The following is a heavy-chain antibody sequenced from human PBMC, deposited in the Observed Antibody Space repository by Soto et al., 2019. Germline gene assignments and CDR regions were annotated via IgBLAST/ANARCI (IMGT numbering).Heavy chain of an antibody. CDR3: ARSIPANLKLPYLDY. CDR2: IIPIFGTA. Sequence: SVKVSCKASGGTFSSYAISWVRQAPGQGLEWMGGIIPIFGTANYAQKFQGRVTITADESTSTAYMELSSLRSEDTAVYYCARSIPANLKLPYLDYWGQGTLVTVSS. V-gene: IGHV1-69*13. J-gene: IGHJ4*02. CDR1: GGTFSSYA. D-gene: IGHD2-21*01.